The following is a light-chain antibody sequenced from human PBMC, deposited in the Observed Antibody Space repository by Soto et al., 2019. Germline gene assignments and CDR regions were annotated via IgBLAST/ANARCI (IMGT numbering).Light chain of an antibody. V-gene: IGKV1-12*01. CDR1: QDISTW. Sequence: DIQMTQSPSSVSASVGDRVTITCRASQDISTWLAWYQQKPGKAPKLLIYATSSVQHGVPSWFSGRGSGTDFTLTISSLQPEDFATYYCLQTSRFPWTFGQGPKVEIK. CDR2: ATS. J-gene: IGKJ1*01. CDR3: LQTSRFPWT.